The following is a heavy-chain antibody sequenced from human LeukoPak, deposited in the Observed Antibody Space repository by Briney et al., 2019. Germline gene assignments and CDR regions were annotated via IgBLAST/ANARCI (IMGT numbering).Heavy chain of an antibody. D-gene: IGHD2-2*03. CDR3: ARLFGYCSGTSCPEGLDS. Sequence: PGGSLRLSCAASGFTFNTYAMHWVRQAPGKGLECAAVISYDGSNKYYADSVKGRFTISRDNSKNTLYLQMDSLRPEDTALFYCARLFGYCSGTSCPEGLDSWGQGTLVTVSS. CDR1: GFTFNTYA. V-gene: IGHV3-30*01. CDR2: ISYDGSNK. J-gene: IGHJ4*02.